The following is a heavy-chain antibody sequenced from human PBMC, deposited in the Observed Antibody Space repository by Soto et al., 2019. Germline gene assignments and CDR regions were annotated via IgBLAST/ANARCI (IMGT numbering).Heavy chain of an antibody. CDR3: AKGDDSSGYYDRTAFDF. V-gene: IGHV3-23*01. CDR1: GFTFSSYA. Sequence: PGGSLRLSCAASGFTFSSYAMGWVRQAPGKGLEWVSAISGSGGSTYYADSVKGRFTISRDNSKNTLYLQMNSLRAEDAAVYYCAKGDDSSGYYDRTAFDFWGQGTLVTVSS. J-gene: IGHJ4*02. CDR2: ISGSGGST. D-gene: IGHD3-22*01.